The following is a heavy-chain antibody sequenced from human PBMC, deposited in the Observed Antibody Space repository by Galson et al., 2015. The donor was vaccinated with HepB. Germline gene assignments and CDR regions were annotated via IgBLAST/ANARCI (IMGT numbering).Heavy chain of an antibody. V-gene: IGHV3-33*01. CDR1: GFTFSSYG. J-gene: IGHJ4*02. CDR3: ARGPYGDYDPFDY. Sequence: SLRLSCAASGFTFSSYGMHWVRQAPGKGLEWVAVIWYDGSNKYYADSAKGRFTISRDNSKNTLYLQMNSLRAEDTAVYYCARGPYGDYDPFDYWGQGALVTVSS. D-gene: IGHD4-17*01. CDR2: IWYDGSNK.